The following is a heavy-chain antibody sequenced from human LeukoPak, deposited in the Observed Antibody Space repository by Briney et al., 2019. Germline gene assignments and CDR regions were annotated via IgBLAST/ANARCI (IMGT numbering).Heavy chain of an antibody. CDR1: GGSITINDYY. V-gene: IGHV4-61*05. CDR2: IYYSGST. J-gene: IGHJ1*01. CDR3: ARGFPTNYYDSSANPGGAQH. Sequence: SETLSLTCTVSGGSITINDYYWGWIRQPPGGGLEWIGYIYYSGSTNYNPSLKSRVTISVDTSKNQFSLKLSSVTAADTAVYYCARGFPTNYYDSSANPGGAQHWGQGTLVTVSS. D-gene: IGHD3-22*01.